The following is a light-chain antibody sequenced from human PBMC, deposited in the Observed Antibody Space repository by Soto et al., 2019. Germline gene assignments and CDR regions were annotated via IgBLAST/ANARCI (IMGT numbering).Light chain of an antibody. J-gene: IGLJ2*01. CDR3: SSYTGFSTDIL. CDR1: SSDVSSYNF. Sequence: QSALTQPASVSGSPGQSITISCTGTSSDVSSYNFVSWYQHHAGTAPKLIIYQVTNRPSGVSDRFSASKSGDTASLTISGLQAEDEAIYYCSSYTGFSTDILFGGGTKLTVL. V-gene: IGLV2-14*01. CDR2: QVT.